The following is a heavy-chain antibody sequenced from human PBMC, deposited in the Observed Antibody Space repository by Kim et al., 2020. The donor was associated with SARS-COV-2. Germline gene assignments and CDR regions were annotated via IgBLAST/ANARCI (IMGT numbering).Heavy chain of an antibody. Sequence: KSYAGTVKGRFTLSRDNAKNSLYLQMNSLRAEDTAVYYCASSYGDYVFYWGQGTLVTVSS. CDR3: ASSYGDYVFY. D-gene: IGHD4-17*01. V-gene: IGHV3-7*01. CDR2: K. J-gene: IGHJ4*02.